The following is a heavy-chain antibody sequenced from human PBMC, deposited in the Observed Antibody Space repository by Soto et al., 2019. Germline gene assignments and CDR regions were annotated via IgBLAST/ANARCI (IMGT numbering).Heavy chain of an antibody. CDR1: GYTFTSYG. D-gene: IGHD5-12*01. CDR3: ARVRSGYDFAY. CDR2: ISAYNGNT. J-gene: IGHJ4*02. V-gene: IGHV1-18*01. Sequence: QVQLVQSGAEVKKPGASVKVSCKASGYTFTSYGINWVRQSPGQGLEWMGWISAYNGNTHYAQKLQGRVTMTTDTATSTAYMELRRLRSDDTAVYYCARVRSGYDFAYWGQGTLVTVSS.